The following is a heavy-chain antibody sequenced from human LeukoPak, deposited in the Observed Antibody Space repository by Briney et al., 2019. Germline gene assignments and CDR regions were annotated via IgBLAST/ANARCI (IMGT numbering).Heavy chain of an antibody. J-gene: IGHJ3*01. CDR2: IHYSGRT. V-gene: IGHV4-59*11. Sequence: PSETLSLTCTVSGGAISSHYWSWIRQPPGKGLEWIGYIHYSGRTNYNPSLKSRVTISVDTSKNHSSLKLSSVTAADTAVYYCARAPTLSDAFDVWGQGTMVTVSS. CDR1: GGAISSHY. CDR3: ARAPTLSDAFDV.